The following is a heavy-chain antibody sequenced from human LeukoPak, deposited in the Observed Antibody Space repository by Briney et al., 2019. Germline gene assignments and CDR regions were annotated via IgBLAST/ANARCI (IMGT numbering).Heavy chain of an antibody. Sequence: ASVKVSCKASGYTFTSYGISWVRRAPGQGLEWMGWISAYNGNTNYAQKLQGRVTMTTDTSTSTAYMELRSLRSDDTAVYYCARDAKYNWNYGWFDPWGQGTLVTVSS. CDR3: ARDAKYNWNYGWFDP. CDR2: ISAYNGNT. J-gene: IGHJ5*02. V-gene: IGHV1-18*01. D-gene: IGHD1-7*01. CDR1: GYTFTSYG.